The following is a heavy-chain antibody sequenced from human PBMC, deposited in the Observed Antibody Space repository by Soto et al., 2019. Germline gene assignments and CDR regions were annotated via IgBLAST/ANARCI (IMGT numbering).Heavy chain of an antibody. D-gene: IGHD3-22*01. CDR2: ISATGNNI. CDR1: GFTFNSYD. CDR3: ARDMGSVSYYDSSGYFDC. V-gene: IGHV3-48*03. Sequence: GGSLRLSCAASGFTFNSYDMNWVRQAPGKGLEWVSYISATGNNIYYADSVMGRFTISRDNAKKSLYLQMNSLRAEDTAVYYCARDMGSVSYYDSSGYFDCWGQGALVTVSS. J-gene: IGHJ4*02.